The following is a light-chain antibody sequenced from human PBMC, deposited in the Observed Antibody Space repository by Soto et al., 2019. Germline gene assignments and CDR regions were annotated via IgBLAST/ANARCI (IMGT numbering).Light chain of an antibody. CDR2: EVT. CDR1: SSDVGSYNL. J-gene: IGLJ1*01. V-gene: IGLV2-23*02. CDR3: CSYAGSSTYV. Sequence: ALTQPASVSGSPGQSITISCTGTSSDVGSYNLVSWYQQHPGKAPKVMIYEVTKRPSGVPNRFSGSKSGNTASLTISGLQAEDEADYYCCSYAGSSTYVFGTGTKLTVL.